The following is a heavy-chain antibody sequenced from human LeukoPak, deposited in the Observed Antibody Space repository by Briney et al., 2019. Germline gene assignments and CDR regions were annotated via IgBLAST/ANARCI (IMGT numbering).Heavy chain of an antibody. CDR2: TYYRSKWYN. CDR3: AKDIAPKDGYNYYFDY. J-gene: IGHJ4*02. V-gene: IGHV6-1*01. CDR1: GDSVSSNSAA. Sequence: SQTLSLTCAISGDSVSSNSAAWNWIRQSPSRGLEWLGRTYYRSKWYNDYSESVKSRIRLNADTSKNQFSLQLNSVTPEDTAVYYCAKDIAPKDGYNYYFDYWGQGTLVTVSS. D-gene: IGHD5-24*01.